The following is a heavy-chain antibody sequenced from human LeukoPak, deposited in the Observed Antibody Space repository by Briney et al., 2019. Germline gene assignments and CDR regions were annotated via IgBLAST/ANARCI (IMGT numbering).Heavy chain of an antibody. D-gene: IGHD4-17*01. V-gene: IGHV3-23*01. J-gene: IGHJ4*02. Sequence: PGGSLRLSCAASGFTFSSYAMSWVRQAPGKGLEWVSAIRGSGGSTYYADSVKGRFTISRDNSKNTLYLQMNSLRAEDMAVYYCAKDSSSLTTVTTSVDYWGQGTLVTVSS. CDR1: GFTFSSYA. CDR2: IRGSGGST. CDR3: AKDSSSLTTVTTSVDY.